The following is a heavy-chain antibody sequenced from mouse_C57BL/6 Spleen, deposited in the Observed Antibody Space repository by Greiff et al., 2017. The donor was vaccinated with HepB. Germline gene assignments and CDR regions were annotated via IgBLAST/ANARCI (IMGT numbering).Heavy chain of an antibody. V-gene: IGHV2-2*01. Sequence: VKLVESGPGLVQPAQSLSITCTVSGFSLTSYGVHGVRQSPGKGLEWLGVIWSGGSTDYNAAFISRLSISKDNSKSQVFYKMNSLQADDTAIYYCARGGYAMDYWGQGTSVTVSS. CDR3: ARGGYAMDY. CDR1: GFSLTSYG. J-gene: IGHJ4*01. CDR2: IWSGGST.